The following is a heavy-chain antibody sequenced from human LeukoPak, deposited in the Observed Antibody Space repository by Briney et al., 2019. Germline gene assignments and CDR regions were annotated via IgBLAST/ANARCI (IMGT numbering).Heavy chain of an antibody. CDR3: AREGHYDFWSGLLGAYYYYGMDV. CDR1: GYTFTGYY. V-gene: IGHV1-2*06. CDR2: INPNSGGT. J-gene: IGHJ6*02. Sequence: ASVKVSCKASGYTFTGYYVHWVRQAPGQGLEWMGRINPNSGGTNYAQKFQGRVTMTRDTSISTAYMELSRLRSDDTAVYYCAREGHYDFWSGLLGAYYYYGMDVWGQGTTVTVSS. D-gene: IGHD3-3*01.